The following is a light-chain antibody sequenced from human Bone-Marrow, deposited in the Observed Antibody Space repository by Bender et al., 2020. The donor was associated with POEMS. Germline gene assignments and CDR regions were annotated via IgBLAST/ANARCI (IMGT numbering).Light chain of an antibody. CDR1: GSNIGGYP. J-gene: IGLJ2*01. Sequence: QSVLTQPPSVSGTPGQRFTISCSGSGSNIGGYPVNWYQQLPGTAPRLLIYTNNERPSGVSSRFSGSKSGNSASLTISGLRADDEADYYCCSSAATSVFGGGTKLTVL. CDR3: CSSAATSV. CDR2: TNN. V-gene: IGLV1-44*01.